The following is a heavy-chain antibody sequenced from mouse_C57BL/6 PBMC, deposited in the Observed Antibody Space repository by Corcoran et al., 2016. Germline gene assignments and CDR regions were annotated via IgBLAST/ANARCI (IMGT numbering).Heavy chain of an antibody. CDR3: ARGTTDYYAMDY. CDR1: GYSITSGYY. D-gene: IGHD1-1*01. CDR2: ISYDGSN. Sequence: DVQLQESGPGLVKPSQSLSLTCSVTGYSITSGYYWNWIRQFPGNKLEWMGYISYDGSNNYNPSLKNRISITRDTSKNQFFLKLNSVTTEDTATYYCARGTTDYYAMDYWGQGTSVTVSS. J-gene: IGHJ4*01. V-gene: IGHV3-6*01.